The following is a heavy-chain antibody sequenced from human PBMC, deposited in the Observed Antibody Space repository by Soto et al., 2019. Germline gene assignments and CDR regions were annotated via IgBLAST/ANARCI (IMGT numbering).Heavy chain of an antibody. CDR1: GFTFSNAR. CDR2: IKSKTDGGTT. Sequence: PGGSPRLSCAASGFTFSNARMSWVHQAPGKGLEWVGRIKSKTDGGTTDYAAPVKGRFTISRDDSKNTLYLQMNSLKTEDTAVYYCTTDLINAAAGTWVVFXHWGQGT. J-gene: IGHJ1*01. D-gene: IGHD6-13*01. CDR3: TTDLINAAAGTWVVFXH. V-gene: IGHV3-15*01.